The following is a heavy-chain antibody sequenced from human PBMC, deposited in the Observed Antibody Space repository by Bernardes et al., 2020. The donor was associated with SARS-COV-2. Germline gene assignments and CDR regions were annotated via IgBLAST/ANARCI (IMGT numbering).Heavy chain of an antibody. Sequence: GGSLRLSCAASGFTFSNYAMSWVRQAPGKGLYWVSGISGMSGGTYYSDSVKGRFTISRDNSKNTLYLQMDSLRVEDTALYYCAKDRGSGWYPIDALDMWGQGTMVTVSS. V-gene: IGHV3-23*01. CDR2: ISGMSGGT. CDR3: AKDRGSGWYPIDALDM. J-gene: IGHJ3*02. D-gene: IGHD6-19*01. CDR1: GFTFSNYA.